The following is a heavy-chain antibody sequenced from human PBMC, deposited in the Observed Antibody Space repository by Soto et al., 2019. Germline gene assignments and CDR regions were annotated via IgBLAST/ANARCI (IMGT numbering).Heavy chain of an antibody. D-gene: IGHD4-4*01. V-gene: IGHV4-30-2*06. CDR3: ATQSYSNSGAYYYYAMDV. J-gene: IGHJ6*02. Sequence: SETLSLTCAVSGGSISRGGYSWSWIRQSPGKDLEWIGYIYQSGSTYYNPSLKSRVTISVDRSRNQFSLKLSSVTAADTAVYFCATQSYSNSGAYYYYAMDVWGQGTTVTVSS. CDR2: IYQSGST. CDR1: GGSISRGGYS.